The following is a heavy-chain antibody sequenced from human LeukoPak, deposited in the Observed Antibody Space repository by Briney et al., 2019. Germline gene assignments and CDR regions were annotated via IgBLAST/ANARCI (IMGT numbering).Heavy chain of an antibody. D-gene: IGHD6-19*01. CDR3: AKGDSSGWTASDY. CDR2: ISYDGSNK. V-gene: IGHV3-30*18. CDR1: GFTFSSYG. J-gene: IGHJ4*02. Sequence: GGSLRLSCAASGFTFSSYGMHWVRQAPGKGLEWVAVISYDGSNKYYADSVKGRFTISRDNSKNTLYLQMNSLRAEDTAVYYCAKGDSSGWTASDYWGQGTLVTVSS.